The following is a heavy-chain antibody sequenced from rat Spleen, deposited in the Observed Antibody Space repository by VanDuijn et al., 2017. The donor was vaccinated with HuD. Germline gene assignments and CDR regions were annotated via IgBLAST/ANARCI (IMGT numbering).Heavy chain of an antibody. CDR3: ARLGIAARGNLFGY. J-gene: IGHJ3*01. D-gene: IGHD1-2*01. Sequence: EVQLVESGGALVQPGRSLKLSCAASGFTFSNYGMAWVRQAPTKGLEWVATINYDGTSTHYRDSVKGRFTISRDNAKSTLYLQMASLRSEDTATYYGARLGIAARGNLFGYWGQGTLVTVSS. CDR2: INYDGTST. CDR1: GFTFSNYG. V-gene: IGHV5-29*01.